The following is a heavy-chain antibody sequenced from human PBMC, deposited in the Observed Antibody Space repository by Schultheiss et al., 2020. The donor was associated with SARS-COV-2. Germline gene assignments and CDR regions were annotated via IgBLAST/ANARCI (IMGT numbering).Heavy chain of an antibody. J-gene: IGHJ4*02. D-gene: IGHD4/OR15-4a*01. Sequence: GGSLRLSCAASGFTFSSYAMSWVRQAPGKGLEWVSAISGSGGSTYHADSVKGRFTISRDNAKNSLYLQMNSLRDEDTAVYYCARDAKLGYWGQGTLVTVPS. CDR2: ISGSGGST. CDR1: GFTFSSYA. V-gene: IGHV3-23*01. CDR3: ARDAKLGY.